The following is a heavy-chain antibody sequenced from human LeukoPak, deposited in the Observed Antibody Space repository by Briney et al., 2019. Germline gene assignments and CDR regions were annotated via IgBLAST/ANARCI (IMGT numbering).Heavy chain of an antibody. J-gene: IGHJ1*01. Sequence: GGSLRLSCAASGFTFSSYWMTWVRQAPGKGLEWVANIKQDGSEKNYVDSVKGRFTIPRDNAKNSLSLRMNSLSAEDTAVYYCATGYSSGWYFYFQHWGQGSLVSVSS. D-gene: IGHD6-19*01. V-gene: IGHV3-7*01. CDR2: IKQDGSEK. CDR3: ATGYSSGWYFYFQH. CDR1: GFTFSSYW.